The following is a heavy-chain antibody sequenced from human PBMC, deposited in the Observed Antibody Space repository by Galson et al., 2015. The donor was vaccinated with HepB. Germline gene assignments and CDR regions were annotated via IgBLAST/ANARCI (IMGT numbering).Heavy chain of an antibody. CDR1: GFTFSSYS. J-gene: IGHJ4*02. CDR3: ARDAPFYPHRIIDY. V-gene: IGHV3-48*01. CDR2: ISSSSSTI. D-gene: IGHD1-14*01. Sequence: SLRLSCAASGFTFSSYSMNWVRQAPGKGLEWVSYISSSSSTIYYADSVKGRFTISRDNAKNSLHLQMNSLRAEDTAVYYCARDAPFYPHRIIDYWGQGTLVTVSS.